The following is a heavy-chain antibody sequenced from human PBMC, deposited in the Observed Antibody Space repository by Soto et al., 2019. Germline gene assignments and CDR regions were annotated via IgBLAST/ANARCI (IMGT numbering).Heavy chain of an antibody. Sequence: QVQLVESGGGVVQSGRSLTLSCAASGFSLRTYGMQWLRRAPGKGLEWVAFIWYDGTKKFYANSVKGRSTISKDNSNNILYLQMSGLRAEDTAVYYCARDMVTAVAGSVNWFDPWGQGTLVTVSS. CDR2: IWYDGTKK. CDR1: GFSLRTYG. D-gene: IGHD6-19*01. V-gene: IGHV3-33*01. J-gene: IGHJ5*02. CDR3: ARDMVTAVAGSVNWFDP.